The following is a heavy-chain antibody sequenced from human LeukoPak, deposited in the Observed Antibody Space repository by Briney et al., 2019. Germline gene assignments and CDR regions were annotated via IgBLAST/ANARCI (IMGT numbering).Heavy chain of an antibody. Sequence: GGSLRLSCAASGFTVSSHSLTWVRQAPGKGLEWVSSISTSGSYIYYADSVKGRFTISKDNAKNSLHLQMNSLRADDTAVYYCARDLGGGSAWFEHWGQGTLVTVSS. J-gene: IGHJ5*02. CDR1: GFTVSSHS. D-gene: IGHD4-23*01. CDR3: ARDLGGGSAWFEH. V-gene: IGHV3-21*01. CDR2: ISTSGSYI.